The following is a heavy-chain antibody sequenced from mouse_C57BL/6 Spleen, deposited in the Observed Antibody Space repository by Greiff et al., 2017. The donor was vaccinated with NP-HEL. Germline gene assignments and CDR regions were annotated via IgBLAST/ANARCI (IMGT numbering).Heavy chain of an antibody. CDR2: ISDGGSYT. Sequence: EVKLVESGGGLVKPGGSLKLSCAASGFTFSSYAMSWVRQTPEKRLEWVATISDGGSYTYYPDNVKGRFTISRDNAKNNLYLQMSHLKSEDTAMYYCARTVVATDAMDYWGQGTSVTVSS. CDR3: ARTVVATDAMDY. D-gene: IGHD1-1*01. V-gene: IGHV5-4*03. J-gene: IGHJ4*01. CDR1: GFTFSSYA.